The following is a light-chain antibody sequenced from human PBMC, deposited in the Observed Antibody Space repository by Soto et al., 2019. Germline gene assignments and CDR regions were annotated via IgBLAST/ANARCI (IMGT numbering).Light chain of an antibody. CDR1: RSVSNR. Sequence: EILMTQSPATLSVSPGETVTFSCRASRSVSNRLAWYQHKPGQAPRLLISGASNGATGIPPKFSGSGCGTEFTLTVDSLQSDDIAVYYCQQYYNWPVTFGGGTKVEIK. J-gene: IGKJ4*01. CDR2: GAS. CDR3: QQYYNWPVT. V-gene: IGKV3-15*01.